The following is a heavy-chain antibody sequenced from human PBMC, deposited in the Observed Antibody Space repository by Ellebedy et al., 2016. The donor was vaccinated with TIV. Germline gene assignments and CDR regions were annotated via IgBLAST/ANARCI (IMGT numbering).Heavy chain of an antibody. CDR1: GGSFSGYY. CDR2: INHSGST. J-gene: IGHJ4*02. Sequence: MPSETLSLTCAVYGGSFSGYYWSWIRQPPGKGLEWIGEINHSGSTNYNPSLKSRVTVSVDTSKNQFSLKLSSVTAADTAVYYCARGRRKDYWGQGTLVTVSS. D-gene: IGHD1-1*01. CDR3: ARGRRKDY. V-gene: IGHV4-34*01.